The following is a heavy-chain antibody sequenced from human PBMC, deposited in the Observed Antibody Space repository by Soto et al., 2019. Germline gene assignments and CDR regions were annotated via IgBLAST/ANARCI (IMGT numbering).Heavy chain of an antibody. Sequence: ASVKVSCKASEYTFSDYYMHWVRQAPGQGLEWMGLINPGGGNTIYAQKFQGRVTVTRDTSTSTVYLEVSSLRSEDTAMYYCARSPRSCSGGSCYSFDCWGQGTLVTAPQ. CDR2: INPGGGNT. CDR3: ARSPRSCSGGSCYSFDC. J-gene: IGHJ4*02. V-gene: IGHV1-46*03. CDR1: EYTFSDYY. D-gene: IGHD2-15*01.